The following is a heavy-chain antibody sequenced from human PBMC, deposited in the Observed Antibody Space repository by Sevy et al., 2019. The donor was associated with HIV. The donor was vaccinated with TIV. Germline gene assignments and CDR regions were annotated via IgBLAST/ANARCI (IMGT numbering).Heavy chain of an antibody. CDR1: GDSVSSDNYY. CDR3: ARLCAVSRSYNFDY. V-gene: IGHV4-61*01. CDR2: MFYRGST. D-gene: IGHD4-4*01. Sequence: SETLSLTCTVSGDSVSSDNYYWSWIRQPPGKGLEWIGYMFYRGSTNYNPSLKSRVTISVDTSKNQFSLKLNSVTAADTAVYYCARLCAVSRSYNFDYWGQGTLVTVSS. J-gene: IGHJ4*02.